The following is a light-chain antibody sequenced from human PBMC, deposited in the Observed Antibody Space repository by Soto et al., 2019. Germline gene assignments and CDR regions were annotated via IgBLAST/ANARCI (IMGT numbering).Light chain of an antibody. CDR1: QSISSY. CDR3: QQCYSTPIT. J-gene: IGKJ5*01. Sequence: DIQMTQSPSSLSASVGDRVTITCRASQSISSYLNWYQQKPGKAPKLLIYAASSLQIGVPSRFSGSGSWTDFTLNISSLQPEDFATYYWQQCYSTPITFGQGTRLEIK. CDR2: AAS. V-gene: IGKV1-39*01.